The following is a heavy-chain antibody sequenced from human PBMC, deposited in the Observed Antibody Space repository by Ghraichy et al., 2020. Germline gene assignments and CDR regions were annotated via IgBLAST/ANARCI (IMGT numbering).Heavy chain of an antibody. CDR2: ISGSGGNT. J-gene: IGHJ4*02. CDR3: AKRLGGSGSYQYYFDY. V-gene: IGHV3-23*01. CDR1: GFTFSSYA. Sequence: GESLNISCAASGFTFSSYAMSWVRQAPGKGLEWVSAISGSGGNTYYADSMKGRFTISRDNSKNTLYLQMNSLRAEDTAVYYCAKRLGGSGSYQYYFDYWGQGTLVTVSS. D-gene: IGHD3-10*01.